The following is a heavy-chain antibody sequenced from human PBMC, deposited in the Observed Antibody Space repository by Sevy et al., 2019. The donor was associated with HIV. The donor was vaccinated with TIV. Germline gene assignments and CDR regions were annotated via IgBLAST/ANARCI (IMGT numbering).Heavy chain of an antibody. J-gene: IGHJ4*02. CDR3: ARGGDFDDRSAKRDFDY. Sequence: GGSLRLSCAASGFTLSNYGMHWVRQAPGKGLEWVAVIWNDGSNKYYAHSVKGRFTISRDNSKNTLYLQLKSLRVEDTAVYFCARGGDFDDRSAKRDFDYWGQGTLVTVSS. CDR2: IWNDGSNK. CDR1: GFTLSNYG. D-gene: IGHD3-22*01. V-gene: IGHV3-33*01.